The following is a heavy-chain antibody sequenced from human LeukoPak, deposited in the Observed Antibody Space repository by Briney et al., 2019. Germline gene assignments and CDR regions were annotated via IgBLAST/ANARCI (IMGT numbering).Heavy chain of an antibody. CDR3: AICGSRCDY. CDR1: GGSFSGYY. J-gene: IGHJ4*02. CDR2: INHSGST. Sequence: PSETLSLICAVYGGSFSGYYWSWIRQPPGKGLEWVGEINHSGSTNYNPSLKSRVTISVDTSKNQFSLKLGSVTAADTTVYYCAICGSRCDYWGQGTLVTVSS. D-gene: IGHD1-26*01. V-gene: IGHV4-34*01.